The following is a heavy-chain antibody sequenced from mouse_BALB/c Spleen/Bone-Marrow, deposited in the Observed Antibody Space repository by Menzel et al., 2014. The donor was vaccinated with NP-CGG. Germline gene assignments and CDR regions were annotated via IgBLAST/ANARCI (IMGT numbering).Heavy chain of an antibody. Sequence: VQVVESGPGLVQPAQSLSITCTVSGFSLTSYAIHWVRQSPGKGLEWLGVMWIGGSTDYNAAFISRLNITKDNSKSQVVFKMNSLQTNDTAIYYRVRNGRRLRGAMDYWGQGTSVTVSP. J-gene: IGHJ4*01. CDR1: GFSLTSYA. V-gene: IGHV2-2*02. CDR3: VRNGRRLRGAMDY. CDR2: MWIGGST. D-gene: IGHD2-4*01.